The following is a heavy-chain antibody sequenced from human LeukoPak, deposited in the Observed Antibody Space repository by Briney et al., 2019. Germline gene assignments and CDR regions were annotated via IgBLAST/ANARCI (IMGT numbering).Heavy chain of an antibody. D-gene: IGHD3-9*01. V-gene: IGHV1-2*02. CDR1: GYTFTDYY. CDR2: INPNSGGT. J-gene: IGHJ4*02. Sequence: ASVTVSFKASGYTFTDYYMHWVRQAPGQGLEWMRWINPNSGGTNYAQKFQGRVTMTRDTSISTAYMELSRLRSDDTAVYYCARVNERYFDWLLWGQGTLVTVSS. CDR3: ARVNERYFDWLL.